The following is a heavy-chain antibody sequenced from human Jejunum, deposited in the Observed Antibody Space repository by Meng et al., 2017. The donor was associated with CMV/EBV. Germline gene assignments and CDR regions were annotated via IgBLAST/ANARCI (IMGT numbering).Heavy chain of an antibody. CDR1: GDSMSSSDW. CDR2: IYHGESA. J-gene: IGHJ4*02. Sequence: TCAVSGDSMSSSDWWRWVRQPPGKGLGWIGEIYHGESATYNPSLKSRVTISVDKSKNQLSLKLSSVTAADTAVYYCARNGFYSLDFWGQGTLVTVSS. CDR3: ARNGFYSLDF. V-gene: IGHV4-4*02. D-gene: IGHD3-22*01.